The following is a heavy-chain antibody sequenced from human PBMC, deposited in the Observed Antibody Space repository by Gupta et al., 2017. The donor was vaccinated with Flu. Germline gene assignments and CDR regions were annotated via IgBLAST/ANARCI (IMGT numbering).Heavy chain of an antibody. CDR3: AREDRFSSAWFRAEYFQH. Sequence: VRQAPGKGLEWVSAISGSGGSTYYADSVKGRFTISRDNSKNMMYLQMNSLRAEDTALYYCAREDRFSSAWFRAEYFQHWGQGTLVTVSS. D-gene: IGHD6-13*01. CDR2: ISGSGGST. J-gene: IGHJ1*01. V-gene: IGHV3-23*01.